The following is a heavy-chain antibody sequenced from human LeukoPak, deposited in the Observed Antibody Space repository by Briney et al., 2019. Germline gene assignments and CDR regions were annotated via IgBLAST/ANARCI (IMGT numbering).Heavy chain of an antibody. CDR3: ARALYYDFWSGYNNWFDP. J-gene: IGHJ5*02. Sequence: PSETLSLTCTGSGGSISSYYWSWIRQPPGKGLEWIGYIYYSGSTNYNPSLKSRVTISVDTSKNQFSLKLSSVTAADTAVYYCARALYYDFWSGYNNWFDPWGQGTLVTVSS. CDR1: GGSISSYY. CDR2: IYYSGST. V-gene: IGHV4-59*01. D-gene: IGHD3-3*01.